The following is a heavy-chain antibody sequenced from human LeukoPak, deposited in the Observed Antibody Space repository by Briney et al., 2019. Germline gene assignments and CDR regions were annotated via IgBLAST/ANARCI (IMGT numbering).Heavy chain of an antibody. D-gene: IGHD5-18*01. CDR3: AKDWGYSYGYVY. Sequence: GGSLRLSCAASGFTFSDYYMSWIRQAPGKGLEWVSYISSSGSTIYYADSVKGRFTISRDNSKNTLYLQMNSLRAEDTAVYYCAKDWGYSYGYVYWGQGTLVTVSS. V-gene: IGHV3-11*01. CDR2: ISSSGSTI. CDR1: GFTFSDYY. J-gene: IGHJ4*02.